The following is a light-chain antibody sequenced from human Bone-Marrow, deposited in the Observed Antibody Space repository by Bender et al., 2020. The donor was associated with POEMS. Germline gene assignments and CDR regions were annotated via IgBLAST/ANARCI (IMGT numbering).Light chain of an antibody. V-gene: IGLV3-1*01. CDR1: DLGDKY. J-gene: IGLJ2*01. CDR2: QDT. CDR3: QAWVTDSVV. Sequence: SYEVTQPPSVSVSPGQTASITCSGDDLGDKYVAWYQQKPGQSPVLVIYQDTKRPSGIPERFSGSNSGNTATLTISGTQAMEEAENYCQAWVTDSVVFGGGAKLSVL.